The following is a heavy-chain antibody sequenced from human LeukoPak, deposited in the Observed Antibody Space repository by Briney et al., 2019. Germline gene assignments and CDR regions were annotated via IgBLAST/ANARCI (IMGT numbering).Heavy chain of an antibody. J-gene: IGHJ3*02. Sequence: SQTLSLTCTVSGGSISSGSYFWSWIRQPAGKGLEWIGRIYTSGSTNYNPSLKSRVTISVDTSKNQFSLKLSSVTAADTAVYYCASDRMVRGVDDAFDIWGQGTMVTVSS. CDR1: GGSISSGSYF. CDR3: ASDRMVRGVDDAFDI. V-gene: IGHV4-61*02. CDR2: IYTSGST. D-gene: IGHD3-10*01.